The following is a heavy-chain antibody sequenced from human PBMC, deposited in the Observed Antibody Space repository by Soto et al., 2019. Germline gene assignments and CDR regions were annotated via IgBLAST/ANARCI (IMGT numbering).Heavy chain of an antibody. CDR1: GFAFGDYY. D-gene: IGHD2-15*01. CDR3: ARGVRGAAKP. Sequence: LRLSCAASGFAFGDYYMSWIRQAPGKGLEWVSYISVSGYTIFYADSVKGRFTVSRDNAQNSLYLQMNSLRTEDTAVYYCARGVRGAAKPGGQGTLVTVSS. V-gene: IGHV3-11*01. CDR2: ISVSGYTI. J-gene: IGHJ1*01.